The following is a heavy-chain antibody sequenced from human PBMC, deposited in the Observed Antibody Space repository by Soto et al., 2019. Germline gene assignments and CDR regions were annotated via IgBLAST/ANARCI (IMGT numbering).Heavy chain of an antibody. Sequence: SETLSLTCTVSGGSISSGGYYWTWIRQHPGKGLEWVGAIYYSGSTYSNPSLKSRLTISVDTSKNQFSLTLSSMTDADTAVYYCARAVSTHFDYWGQGTLGTVSS. D-gene: IGHD2-15*01. CDR1: GGSISSGGYY. CDR3: ARAVSTHFDY. CDR2: IYYSGST. V-gene: IGHV4-31*03. J-gene: IGHJ4*02.